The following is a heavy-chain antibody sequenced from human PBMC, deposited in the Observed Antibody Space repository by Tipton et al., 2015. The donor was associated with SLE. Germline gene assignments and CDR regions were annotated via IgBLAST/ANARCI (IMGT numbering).Heavy chain of an antibody. CDR3: ARGGTTVTTAFDI. CDR2: IYHSGST. Sequence: LRLSCTVSGYSISSGYYWGWIRQPPGKGLEWIGSIYHSGSTYYNPSLKSRVTISVDTSKNQFSLKLSSVTAADTAVYYCARGGTTVTTAFDIWGQGTMVTVSS. CDR1: GYSISSGYY. V-gene: IGHV4-38-2*02. J-gene: IGHJ3*02. D-gene: IGHD4-17*01.